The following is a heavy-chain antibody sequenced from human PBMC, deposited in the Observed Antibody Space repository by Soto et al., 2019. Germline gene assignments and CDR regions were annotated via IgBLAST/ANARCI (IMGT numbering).Heavy chain of an antibody. D-gene: IGHD3-9*01. CDR2: ISYDGSNK. CDR3: AKGSKGYFDWLLFDWDDY. CDR1: GFTFSSYG. Sequence: GGSLRLSCAASGFTFSSYGMHWVRQAPGKGLEWVAVISYDGSNKYYADSVKGRFTISRDNSKNTLYLQMGSLRAEDTAVYYCAKGSKGYFDWLLFDWDDYWGQGTLVTVSS. J-gene: IGHJ4*02. V-gene: IGHV3-30*18.